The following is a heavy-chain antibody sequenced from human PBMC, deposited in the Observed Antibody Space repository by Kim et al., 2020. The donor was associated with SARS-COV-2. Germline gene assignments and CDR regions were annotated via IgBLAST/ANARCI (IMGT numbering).Heavy chain of an antibody. Sequence: GGSLRLSCAASGFTFSSYAMSWVRQAPGKGLEWVSAISGSGGSTYYADSVKGRFTISRDNSKNTLYLQMNSLRAEDTAVYYCASLNRVGSSSSDWFDPWGQGTLVTVSS. CDR3: ASLNRVGSSSSDWFDP. D-gene: IGHD6-6*01. V-gene: IGHV3-23*01. CDR1: GFTFSSYA. CDR2: ISGSGGST. J-gene: IGHJ5*02.